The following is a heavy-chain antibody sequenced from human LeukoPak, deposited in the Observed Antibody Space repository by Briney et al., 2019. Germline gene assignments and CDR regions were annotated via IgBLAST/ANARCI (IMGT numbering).Heavy chain of an antibody. D-gene: IGHD2-15*01. CDR2: IIPIFGTA. CDR3: AKDDCSGGSCYSGHDH. CDR1: GGTFSSYA. V-gene: IGHV1-69*13. J-gene: IGHJ4*02. Sequence: GASVKVSCKASGGTFSSYAISWVRQAPGQGLEWMGGIIPIFGTANYAQKFQGRVTITADESTSTAYMELSSLRSEDTAVYYCAKDDCSGGSCYSGHDHWGQGTLVTVSS.